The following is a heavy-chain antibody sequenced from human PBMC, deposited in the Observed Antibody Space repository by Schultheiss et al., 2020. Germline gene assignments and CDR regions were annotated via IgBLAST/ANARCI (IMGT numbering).Heavy chain of an antibody. V-gene: IGHV1-8*01. CDR1: GYTFTSYD. Sequence: ASVKVSCKASGYTFTSYDINWVRQATGQGLEWMGWMNPNSGNTGYAQKFQGRVTMTRNTSISTAYMELSRLRSDDTAVYYCARQEGGEEMATMGSWGQGTLVTVSS. J-gene: IGHJ4*02. D-gene: IGHD5-24*01. CDR2: MNPNSGNT. CDR3: ARQEGGEEMATMGS.